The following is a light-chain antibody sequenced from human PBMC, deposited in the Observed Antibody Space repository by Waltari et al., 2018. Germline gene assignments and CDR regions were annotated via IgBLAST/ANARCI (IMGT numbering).Light chain of an antibody. CDR1: SSDVGPYNL. V-gene: IGLV2-23*02. CDR3: CSYAGSNTYV. Sequence: QSALTQPASVSVSPGQSITISCSGSSSDVGPYNLVSWYQQHPGKVPKLMIYEVTERPSGVSNRFSASKSGNTASLTISGLQAEDEADYYCCSYAGSNTYVFGTGTKVIVL. J-gene: IGLJ1*01. CDR2: EVT.